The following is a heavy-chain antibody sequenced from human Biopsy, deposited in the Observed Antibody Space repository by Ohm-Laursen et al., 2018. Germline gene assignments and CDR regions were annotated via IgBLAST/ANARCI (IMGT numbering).Heavy chain of an antibody. Sequence: SLRLSCAASGFTFSSYEMNWVRQAPGKGLEWVSYISSSGSTIHYADSVKGRFTISRDNAKNSLYLQMNSLRAEDTAVYYCARDHPSYSSVWYREPIIHCWGQGTLVTVSS. J-gene: IGHJ4*02. V-gene: IGHV3-48*03. CDR1: GFTFSSYE. CDR3: ARDHPSYSSVWYREPIIHC. CDR2: ISSSGSTI. D-gene: IGHD6-19*01.